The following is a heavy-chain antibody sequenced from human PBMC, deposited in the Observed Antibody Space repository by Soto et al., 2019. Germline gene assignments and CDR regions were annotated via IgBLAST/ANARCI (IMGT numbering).Heavy chain of an antibody. V-gene: IGHV3-72*01. CDR3: VRATYFSDSSGYTRCLDY. CDR2: SRDKPQGYST. CDR1: GFTLSDQY. D-gene: IGHD3-22*01. Sequence: GVSLRLSCAGSGFTLSDQYIDWVRQAPGKGLEWVGRSRDKPQGYSTAYAASVKGRFTTSRDESKNSAYLQMNSLKTEDTAVYYCVRATYFSDSSGYTRCLDYWGQGTRVTVSS. J-gene: IGHJ4*02.